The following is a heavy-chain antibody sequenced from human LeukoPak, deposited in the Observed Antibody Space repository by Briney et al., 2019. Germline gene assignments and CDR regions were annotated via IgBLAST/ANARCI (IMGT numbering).Heavy chain of an antibody. CDR3: ARESYCSGGSCTVAFDI. Sequence: GASVKVSCKASGGTFSSYAISWVRQAPGQGLEWMGGIIPIFGTANYAQKFQGRVTITADESTSTAYVELSSLRSEDTAVYYCARESYCSGGSCTVAFDIWGQGTMVTVSS. CDR2: IIPIFGTA. CDR1: GGTFSSYA. J-gene: IGHJ3*02. V-gene: IGHV1-69*01. D-gene: IGHD2-15*01.